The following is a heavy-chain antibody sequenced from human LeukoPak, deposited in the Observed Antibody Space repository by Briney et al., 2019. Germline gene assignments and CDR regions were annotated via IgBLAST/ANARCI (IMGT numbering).Heavy chain of an antibody. CDR1: GYSITSSSW. CDR2: IYYSGST. J-gene: IGHJ6*02. CDR3: ARRASMVRGVRPKNYYYGMDV. D-gene: IGHD3-10*01. Sequence: SETLSLTCAVSGYSITSSSWWGWIRQPPGKGLEWIGSIYYSGSTYYNPSLKSRVTISVDTSKNQFSLKLSSVTAADTAVYYCARRASMVRGVRPKNYYYGMDVWGQGATVTVSS. V-gene: IGHV4-38-2*01.